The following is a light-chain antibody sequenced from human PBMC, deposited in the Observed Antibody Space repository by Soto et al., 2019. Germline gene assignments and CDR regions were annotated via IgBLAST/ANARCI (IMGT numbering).Light chain of an antibody. CDR1: QSVSSAY. CDR2: DVS. V-gene: IGKV3-20*01. CDR3: QQYGSSPET. Sequence: EIVLTQSPGTLSLSPGERATHSCRASQSVSSAYLAWYQQKPGQAPRLLIYDVSSRATGIPDRFSGSGSGTDFTLTVSRLEPEDFAVYYCQQYGSSPETFGQGTKVHIK. J-gene: IGKJ1*01.